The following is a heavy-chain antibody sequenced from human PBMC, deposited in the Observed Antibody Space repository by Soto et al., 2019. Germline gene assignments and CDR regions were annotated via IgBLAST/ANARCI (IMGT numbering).Heavy chain of an antibody. CDR2: IYPGDSDT. J-gene: IGHJ6*02. CDR3: ARHQRRTPDIVVVPAAIKADGMDV. Sequence: GESLKISCKGSGYSFTSYWIGWVRQMPGKGLEWMGIIYPGDSDTRYSPSFQGQVTISADKSISTAYLQWSSLKASDTAMYYCARHQRRTPDIVVVPAAIKADGMDVWGQGTKVTVSS. CDR1: GYSFTSYW. V-gene: IGHV5-51*01. D-gene: IGHD2-2*01.